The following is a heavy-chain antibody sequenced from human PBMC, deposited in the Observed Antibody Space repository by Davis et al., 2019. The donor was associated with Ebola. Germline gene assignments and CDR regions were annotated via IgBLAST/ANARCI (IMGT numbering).Heavy chain of an antibody. CDR3: ARHGDSSGWLGGDAFDV. Sequence: PGGSLRLSCATSGFPFSNYAMHWVRQTPDRGLEWVAVASHDGTTTFYEDSVKGRFTISRDNAKKSLYLQMNNLSTDDTAVYYCARHGDSSGWLGGDAFDVWGHGTWSPSPQ. J-gene: IGHJ3*01. CDR1: GFPFSNYA. CDR2: ASHDGTTT. D-gene: IGHD6-19*01. V-gene: IGHV3-30*04.